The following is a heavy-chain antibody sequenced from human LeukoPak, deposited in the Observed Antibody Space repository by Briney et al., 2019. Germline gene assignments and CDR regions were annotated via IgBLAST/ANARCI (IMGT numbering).Heavy chain of an antibody. V-gene: IGHV4-30-2*01. D-gene: IGHD2-15*01. CDR1: GGSISSGGYS. CDR2: IYHSGST. J-gene: IGHJ4*02. Sequence: PSETLSLTCAVSGGSISSGGYSWSWIRQPPGKGLEWIGYIYHSGSTYYNPSLKSRVTISVDRSKNQFSLKLSSVTAADTAVYYCARDRGGGFGYWGQGTLVTVSS. CDR3: ARDRGGGFGY.